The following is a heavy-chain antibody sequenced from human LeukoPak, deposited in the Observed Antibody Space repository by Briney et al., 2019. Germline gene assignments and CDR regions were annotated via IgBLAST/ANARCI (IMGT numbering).Heavy chain of an antibody. J-gene: IGHJ6*01. CDR1: GFTVSSNY. Sequence: PGGSLRLSCAASGFTVSSNYMSWVRQAPGKGLEWVSVIYSGGSTYYADSVKGRFTISRDNSENTLYLQMNSLRAEDTAVYYCARARHYDSSGYYGYYYYGMDVWGQGTTVTVSS. D-gene: IGHD3-22*01. V-gene: IGHV3-66*01. CDR3: ARARHYDSSGYYGYYYYGMDV. CDR2: IYSGGST.